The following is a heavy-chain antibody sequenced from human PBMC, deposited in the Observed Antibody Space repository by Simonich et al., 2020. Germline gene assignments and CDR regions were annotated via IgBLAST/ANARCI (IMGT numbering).Heavy chain of an antibody. Sequence: QVQLQESGPGLVKPSETLSLTCTVSGGSISSYYWSWLRQPPGKGLECIGYIYYSGSTNYNPSLKSRVTISVDTSKNQFSLKLSSVTAADTAVYYCARSLGYYYYYYGMDVWGQGTTVTVSS. J-gene: IGHJ6*02. CDR1: GGSISSYY. CDR3: ARSLGYYYYYYGMDV. V-gene: IGHV4-59*08. CDR2: IYYSGST. D-gene: IGHD1-26*01.